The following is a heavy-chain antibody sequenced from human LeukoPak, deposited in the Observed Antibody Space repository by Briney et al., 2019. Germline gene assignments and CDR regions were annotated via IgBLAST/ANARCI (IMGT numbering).Heavy chain of an antibody. Sequence: GGSLRLSCAASGFTFDSYSMNWVRQAPGKGLEWVSYIGSTSSTTYYADSVKGRFTISRDNSKNSLYLQMNSLRAEDTAVYYCARGGAAAGLFDYWGQGTLVTVSS. CDR3: ARGGAAAGLFDY. CDR2: IGSTSSTT. V-gene: IGHV3-48*04. J-gene: IGHJ4*02. CDR1: GFTFDSYS. D-gene: IGHD6-13*01.